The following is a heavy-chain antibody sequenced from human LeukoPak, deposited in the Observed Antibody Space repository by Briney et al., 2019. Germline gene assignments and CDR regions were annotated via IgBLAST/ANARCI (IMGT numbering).Heavy chain of an antibody. D-gene: IGHD2-15*01. V-gene: IGHV3-30*02. CDR3: AKAPSGGSSYEDY. CDR2: IRYDGSNK. CDR1: GFTFSSYY. J-gene: IGHJ4*02. Sequence: GGSLTLSCAASGFTFSSYYMHWVRQPPGKGLEWVAFIRYDGSNKYYADSMKGRFTISIDNSKNTLYLQMNSLRAEDTAVYYCAKAPSGGSSYEDYWGQGTLVTVSS.